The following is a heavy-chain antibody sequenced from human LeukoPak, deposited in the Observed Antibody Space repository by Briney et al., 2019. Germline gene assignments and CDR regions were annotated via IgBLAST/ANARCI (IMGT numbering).Heavy chain of an antibody. D-gene: IGHD5/OR15-5a*01. Sequence: SETLSLTCTVSGGSLSGYYWGWIRQPPGKGLEWIGYIYYSGSTNCNPSLKSRVTISADTSSNQFSLKLSSVTAADTAVYYCARIMSTVSRTFDYWGQGTLVTVSS. V-gene: IGHV4-59*01. J-gene: IGHJ4*02. CDR3: ARIMSTVSRTFDY. CDR1: GGSLSGYY. CDR2: IYYSGST.